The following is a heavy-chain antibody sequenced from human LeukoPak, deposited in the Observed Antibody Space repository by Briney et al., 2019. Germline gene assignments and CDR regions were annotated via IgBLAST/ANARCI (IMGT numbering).Heavy chain of an antibody. CDR2: IRYDGSNK. V-gene: IGHV3-30*02. CDR1: GFTLSSYG. D-gene: IGHD6-19*01. CDR3: AKAGYIAVKLLGYYMDV. Sequence: GGSLRLSCAASGFTLSSYGMHWVRQAPGKGLEWVAFIRYDGSNKYYADSVKGRFTISRDNSKNTLYLQMNSLRAEDTAVYYCAKAGYIAVKLLGYYMDVWGKGTTVTVSS. J-gene: IGHJ6*03.